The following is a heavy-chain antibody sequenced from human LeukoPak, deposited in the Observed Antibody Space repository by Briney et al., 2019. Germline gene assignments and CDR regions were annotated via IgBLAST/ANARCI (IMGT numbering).Heavy chain of an antibody. CDR1: GGSFSGYY. CDR3: ARLVFPDY. V-gene: IGHV4-34*01. J-gene: IGHJ4*02. D-gene: IGHD3-16*01. CDR2: INHSGST. Sequence: PSETLSLTCAVYGGSFSGYYWSWIRQPPGKGLEWIGEINHSGSTNYNLSLKSRVTISVDTSKNQFSLKLSSVTAADTAVYYCARLVFPDYWGQGTLVTVSS.